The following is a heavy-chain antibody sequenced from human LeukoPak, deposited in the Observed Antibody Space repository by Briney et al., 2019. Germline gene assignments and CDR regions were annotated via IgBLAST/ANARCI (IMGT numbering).Heavy chain of an antibody. CDR1: GGTFSSCA. Sequence: GSSVKVPCKASGGTFSSCAISWVRQAPGQGLEWMGGIIPIFGTANYAQKFQGRVTITADESTSTAYMELSSLRSEDTAVYYCARAGIAAAGTLDYWGQGTLVTVSS. V-gene: IGHV1-69*01. D-gene: IGHD6-13*01. J-gene: IGHJ4*02. CDR3: ARAGIAAAGTLDY. CDR2: IIPIFGTA.